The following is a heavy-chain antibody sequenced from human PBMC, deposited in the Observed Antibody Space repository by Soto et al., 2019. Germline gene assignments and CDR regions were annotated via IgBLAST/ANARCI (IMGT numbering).Heavy chain of an antibody. CDR2: VDGSGGST. CDR3: ARPPDHCVSNNCHPWGIDY. D-gene: IGHD2-2*01. CDR1: GFTFSGYG. V-gene: IGHV3-23*01. J-gene: IGHJ4*02. Sequence: EVQLLESGGGLVQPGGSLRLSCAASGFTFSGYGMSWVRQAPGKGREWISSVDGSGGSTYYADSVRGRFTISRDKYNTLYLQMNSLRAEDTAVYFCARPPDHCVSNNCHPWGIDYWGQGTLVTVSS.